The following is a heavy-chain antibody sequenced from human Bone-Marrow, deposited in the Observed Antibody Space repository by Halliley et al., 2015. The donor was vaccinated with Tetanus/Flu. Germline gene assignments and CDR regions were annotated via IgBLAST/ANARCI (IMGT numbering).Heavy chain of an antibody. Sequence: WVAYISTRNSYTNYAGSVKGRFTISRDNANNSLFLQMNSLRVEDTAVYYCARIVYSGYGNFDFWGQGTLVTVSS. CDR2: ISTRNSYT. J-gene: IGHJ4*02. CDR3: ARIVYSGYGNFDF. D-gene: IGHD5-12*01. V-gene: IGHV3-11*03.